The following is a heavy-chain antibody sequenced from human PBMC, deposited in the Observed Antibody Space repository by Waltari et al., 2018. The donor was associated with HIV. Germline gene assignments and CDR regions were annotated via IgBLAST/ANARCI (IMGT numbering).Heavy chain of an antibody. CDR2: ISSSSSTI. V-gene: IGHV3-48*01. D-gene: IGHD6-13*01. Sequence: EVQLVESGGGLVQPGGSLRLCCAASGVTFGGYSMNWFRQAPGKGLEWVSYISSSSSTIYYADSVKGRFTIARDNAKNSLYLQMNSLRAEDTAVYYCAREGAAAAFDYWGQGTLVTVSS. CDR3: AREGAAAAFDY. J-gene: IGHJ4*02. CDR1: GVTFGGYS.